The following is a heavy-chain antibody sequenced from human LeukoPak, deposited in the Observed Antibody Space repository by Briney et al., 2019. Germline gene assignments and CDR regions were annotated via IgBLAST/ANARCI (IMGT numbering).Heavy chain of an antibody. CDR1: GGSISSYY. CDR2: IYTSGST. J-gene: IGHJ5*02. D-gene: IGHD3-22*01. Sequence: PSETLSLTCTVSGGSISSYYWSWIRQPAGQGLKWIGRIYTSGSTNYNPSLKSRVTMSVDTSKNQFSLKLSSVTAADTAVYYCARERGYYYDSSGYYFGWFDPWGQGTLVTVSS. CDR3: ARERGYYYDSSGYYFGWFDP. V-gene: IGHV4-4*07.